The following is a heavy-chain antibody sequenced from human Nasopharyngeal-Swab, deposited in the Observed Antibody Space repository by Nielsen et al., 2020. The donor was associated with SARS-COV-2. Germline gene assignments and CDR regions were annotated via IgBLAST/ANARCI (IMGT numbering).Heavy chain of an antibody. D-gene: IGHD3-3*01. CDR2: IYYSGGA. Sequence: WIRQPPGQGLEWIGYIYYSGGANYNLSLKSRVTISVDTSKNQFSLKLNSVTAADTAVYYCAKYARYDFLSGYHLGWFDPWGQGTLVTVSS. V-gene: IGHV4-59*01. J-gene: IGHJ5*02. CDR3: AKYARYDFLSGYHLGWFDP.